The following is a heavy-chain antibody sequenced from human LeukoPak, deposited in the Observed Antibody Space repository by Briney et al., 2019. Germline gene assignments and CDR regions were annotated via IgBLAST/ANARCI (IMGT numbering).Heavy chain of an antibody. CDR2: INHSGST. Sequence: SETLSLTCAVYGGSFSGYYWSWIRQPPGKGLEWIGEINHSGSTNYNPSLKSRVTISVDTSKNQFSLKLSSVTAADTAVYYCARVGTYSSGREAFDIWGRGTMVTVSS. CDR1: GGSFSGYY. CDR3: ARVGTYSSGREAFDI. D-gene: IGHD6-19*01. J-gene: IGHJ3*02. V-gene: IGHV4-34*01.